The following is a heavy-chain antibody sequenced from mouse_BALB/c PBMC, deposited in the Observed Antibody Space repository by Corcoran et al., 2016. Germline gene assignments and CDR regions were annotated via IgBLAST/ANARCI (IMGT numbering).Heavy chain of an antibody. CDR2: IDPANGNT. CDR3: ARALNWYFDV. CDR1: GFNIKDTY. J-gene: IGHJ1*01. V-gene: IGHV14-3*02. Sequence: EVQLQQSGAELVKPGASVKLSCPASGFNIKDTYMHWVKQRPEQGLEWIGRIDPANGNTKYDPKFQGKATITADTSSNTAYLQLSSLTSEDTAVYYCARALNWYFDVWGAGTTVTVSS.